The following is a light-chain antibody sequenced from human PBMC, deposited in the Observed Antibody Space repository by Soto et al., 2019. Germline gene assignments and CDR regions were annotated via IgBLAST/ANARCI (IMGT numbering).Light chain of an antibody. V-gene: IGKV3-11*01. Sequence: ETVLTQSPATLSLSPGERATLSCRASPSVSSYLAWYQQKAGQAPRLLIYDASNRATGIPARFSGSGSGTDFTLTISRLEPEDFAVYYCQQRSNWPWTFGQGTKEEIK. CDR2: DAS. J-gene: IGKJ1*01. CDR3: QQRSNWPWT. CDR1: PSVSSY.